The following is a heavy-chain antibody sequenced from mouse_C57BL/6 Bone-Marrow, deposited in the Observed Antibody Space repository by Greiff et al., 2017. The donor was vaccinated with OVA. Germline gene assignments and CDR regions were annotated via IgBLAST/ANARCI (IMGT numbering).Heavy chain of an antibody. V-gene: IGHV1-7*01. CDR2: INPSSGYT. J-gene: IGHJ4*01. CDR3: ASLFMDY. Sequence: QVQLQQSGAELAKPGASVKLSCKASGYTFTSYWMHWVKQRPGQGLEWIGYINPSSGYTKYNQKFKDQATLTADKSSSTAYMQLSSLTYEDSAVYYCASLFMDYWGQGTSVTVSA. CDR1: GYTFTSYW.